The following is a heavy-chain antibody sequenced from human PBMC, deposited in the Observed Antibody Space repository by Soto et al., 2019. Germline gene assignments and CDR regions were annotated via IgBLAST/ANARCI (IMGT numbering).Heavy chain of an antibody. Sequence: XSVKVACKASGYPLTSYGVGWVRQAPGQGLEWMGWISAYNGNTNYAQKLQGRVTMTTDTSTSTAYMELRSLRSDDTAVYYCASLMTTVTTYDYWGPGTLVTVSS. V-gene: IGHV1-18*04. CDR3: ASLMTTVTTYDY. CDR1: GYPLTSYG. D-gene: IGHD4-17*01. CDR2: ISAYNGNT. J-gene: IGHJ4*02.